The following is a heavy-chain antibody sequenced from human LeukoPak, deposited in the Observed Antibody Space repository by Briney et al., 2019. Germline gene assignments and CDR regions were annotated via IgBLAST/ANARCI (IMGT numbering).Heavy chain of an antibody. Sequence: SETLSLTCAVYGGSFSGYYWSWIRQPPGKGLEWIGEINHSGSTNYNPSLKSRVTISVDTSKNQFSLKLSSVTAAGTAVYYCARYPPGLSHAMDVWGQGTTVTVSS. J-gene: IGHJ6*02. CDR2: INHSGST. D-gene: IGHD3-16*02. CDR3: ARYPPGLSHAMDV. CDR1: GGSFSGYY. V-gene: IGHV4-34*01.